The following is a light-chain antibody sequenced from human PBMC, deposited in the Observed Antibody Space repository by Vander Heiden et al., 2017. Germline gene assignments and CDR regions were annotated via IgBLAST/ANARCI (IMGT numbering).Light chain of an antibody. CDR1: QSVSSY. V-gene: IGKV3-11*01. J-gene: IGKJ3*01. CDR2: DAS. CDR3: QQRSDWPPGT. Sequence: IVLTQSPATLSLSPGERATLSRRASQSVSSYLAWYQQKPGQAPRLLIYDASNRATGIPARFSGSGSGTDFTLTISSLEPEDFAVYYCQQRSDWPPGTFGPGTKVDIK.